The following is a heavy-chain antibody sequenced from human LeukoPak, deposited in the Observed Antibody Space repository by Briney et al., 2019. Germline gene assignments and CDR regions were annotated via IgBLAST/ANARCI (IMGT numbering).Heavy chain of an antibody. J-gene: IGHJ4*02. D-gene: IGHD3-22*01. CDR3: ARARITMIVVVPPDY. CDR1: GYTLTGYY. V-gene: IGHV1-2*06. CDR2: INPNSGGT. Sequence: ASVKVSCKASGYTLTGYYMHWVRQAPGQGLEWMGRINPNSGGTNYAQKFQGRVTMTRDTSISTAYMELSRLRSDDTAVYYCARARITMIVVVPPDYWGQGTLVTVSS.